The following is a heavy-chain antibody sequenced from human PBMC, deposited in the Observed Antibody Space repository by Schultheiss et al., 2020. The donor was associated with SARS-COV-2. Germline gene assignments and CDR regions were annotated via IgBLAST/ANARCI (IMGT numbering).Heavy chain of an antibody. D-gene: IGHD3-9*01. CDR3: AGDILTAENDY. J-gene: IGHJ4*02. CDR1: GFTVSSNY. Sequence: GGSLRLSCAASGFTVSSNYMSWVRQAPGKGLEWVSSISSSSSYIYYADSVKGRFTISRDNAKNSLYLQMNSLRAEDTAVYYCAGDILTAENDYWGQGTLVTVSS. CDR2: ISSSSSYI. V-gene: IGHV3-21*01.